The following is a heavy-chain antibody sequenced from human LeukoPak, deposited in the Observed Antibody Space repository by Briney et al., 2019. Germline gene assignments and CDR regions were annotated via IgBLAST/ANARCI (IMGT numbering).Heavy chain of an antibody. V-gene: IGHV4-34*01. Sequence: PSETLSLTCAVYGGSFSGYYWSWIRHPPGKGLEWIGEINHNGSTNYNPSLKSRVTISVDTSKDQFSLKLSSVTAADTAVYYCARGTEGVTPNWFDPWGQGTLVTVSS. CDR1: GGSFSGYY. D-gene: IGHD4-23*01. CDR2: INHNGST. J-gene: IGHJ5*02. CDR3: ARGTEGVTPNWFDP.